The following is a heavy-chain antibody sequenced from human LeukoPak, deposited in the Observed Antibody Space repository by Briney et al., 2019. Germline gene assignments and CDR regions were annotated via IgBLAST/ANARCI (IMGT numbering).Heavy chain of an antibody. Sequence: SETLSLTCTVSGGSISSSNYYWGWIRQPPGKGLEWIGEINHSGSTNYNPSLKSRVTISVDTSKNQFSLKLSSVTAADTAVYYCARGASSSPALPLDYWGQGTLVTVSS. J-gene: IGHJ4*02. CDR3: ARGASSSPALPLDY. V-gene: IGHV4-39*07. D-gene: IGHD6-6*01. CDR2: INHSGST. CDR1: GGSISSSNYY.